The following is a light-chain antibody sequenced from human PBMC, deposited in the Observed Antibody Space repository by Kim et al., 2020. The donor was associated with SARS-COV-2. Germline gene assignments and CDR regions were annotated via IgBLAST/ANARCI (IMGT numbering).Light chain of an antibody. CDR3: SAYTTSSTSEVL. J-gene: IGLJ2*01. CDR2: DVS. V-gene: IGLV2-14*03. CDR1: SIDIGRYDY. Sequence: SIPISCTGTSIDIGRYDYVSWFQQHPGKAPKLMIFDVSKRPSGVSNRFSGSKSGNTASLTISGLQAEDEADYFCSAYTTSSTSEVLFGGGTQLTVL.